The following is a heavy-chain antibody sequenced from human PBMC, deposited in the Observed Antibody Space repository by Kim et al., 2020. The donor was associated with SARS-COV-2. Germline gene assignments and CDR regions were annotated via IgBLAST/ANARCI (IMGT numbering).Heavy chain of an antibody. V-gene: IGHV4-39*01. CDR2: IYYSGST. CDR1: GGSISSSSYY. J-gene: IGHJ5*02. D-gene: IGHD3-3*01. CDR3: ARDFWSGYYPNNWFDP. Sequence: SETLSLTCTVSGGSISSSSYYWGWIRQPPGKGLEWIGSIYYSGSTYYNPSLKSRVTISVDTSKNQFSLKLSSVTAADTAVYYCARDFWSGYYPNNWFDPWGQGTLVTVSS.